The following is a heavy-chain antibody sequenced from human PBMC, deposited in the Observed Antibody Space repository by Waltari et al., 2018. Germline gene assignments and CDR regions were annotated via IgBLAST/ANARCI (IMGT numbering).Heavy chain of an antibody. Sequence: EVQLVESGGGLVKPGGSLRLSCAASGFTFSSYSTNWVRQAPGKGLEWVSSISSSSSYIYYADSVKGRFTISRDNAKNSLYLQMNSLRAEDTAVYYCARDLYGDYGLGAFDIWGQGTMVTVSS. CDR2: ISSSSSYI. V-gene: IGHV3-21*01. CDR1: GFTFSSYS. J-gene: IGHJ3*02. D-gene: IGHD4-17*01. CDR3: ARDLYGDYGLGAFDI.